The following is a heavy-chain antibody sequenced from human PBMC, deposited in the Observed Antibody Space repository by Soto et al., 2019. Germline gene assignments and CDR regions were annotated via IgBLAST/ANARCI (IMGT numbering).Heavy chain of an antibody. D-gene: IGHD3-22*01. CDR1: GYTFTSYG. CDR3: ARGPPSGTYYYDSSGYPNWFDP. CDR2: ISAYNGNT. Sequence: QVQLVQSGAEVKKPGASVKVSCKASGYTFTSYGISWVRQAPGQGLEWMGWISAYNGNTNYAQKLQGRVTMTTDTSTSTAYMELRSLRSDDTAVYYCARGPPSGTYYYDSSGYPNWFDPWGQGTLVTVSS. J-gene: IGHJ5*02. V-gene: IGHV1-18*04.